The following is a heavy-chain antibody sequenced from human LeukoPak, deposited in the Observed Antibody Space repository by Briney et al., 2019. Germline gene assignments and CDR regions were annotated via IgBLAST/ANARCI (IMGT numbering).Heavy chain of an antibody. CDR3: ARDLGGATIYGSYYFDY. V-gene: IGHV1-2*02. CDR2: INPNSGGT. Sequence: ASVKVSCKASGYTFTGYYMHWVRQAPGQGLEWMGWINPNSGGTNYAQKFQGRVTMTRDTSISTAYMELSRLRSDDTAVYYCARDLGGATIYGSYYFDYWGQGTLVTVSS. J-gene: IGHJ4*02. D-gene: IGHD1-26*01. CDR1: GYTFTGYY.